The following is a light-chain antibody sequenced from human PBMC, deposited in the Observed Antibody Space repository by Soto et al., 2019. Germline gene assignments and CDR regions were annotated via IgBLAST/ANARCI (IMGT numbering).Light chain of an antibody. CDR3: SSYTRSSTWV. J-gene: IGLJ3*02. CDR2: EVS. Sequence: QSALTQPASVSGSPGQAITISCTGTSDDVGGYNYVSWYQQYPGKAPQLIIYEVSNRPSGVSNRFSGSKSVNTASLTISGLRAEDEADYYGSSYTRSSTWVFGGGTKVTVL. CDR1: SDDVGGYNY. V-gene: IGLV2-14*01.